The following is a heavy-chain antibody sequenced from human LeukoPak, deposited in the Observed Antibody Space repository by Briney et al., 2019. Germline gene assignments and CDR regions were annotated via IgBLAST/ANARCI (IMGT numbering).Heavy chain of an antibody. CDR3: ASLYSSSWYQDY. CDR2: IYYSGST. V-gene: IGHV4-31*02. D-gene: IGHD6-13*01. Sequence: SETLSLTCTVSGGSISSGLYSWSWIRQHPGKGLEWIGYIYYSGSTYYNPSLKSRVTISVDTSKNQFSLKLSSVTAADTAVYYCASLYSSSWYQDYWGQGTLVTVSS. CDR1: GGSISSGLYS. J-gene: IGHJ4*02.